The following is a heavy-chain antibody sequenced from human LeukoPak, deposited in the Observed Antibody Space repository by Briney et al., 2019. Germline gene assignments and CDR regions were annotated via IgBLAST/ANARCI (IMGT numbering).Heavy chain of an antibody. CDR1: GYIFTDYY. CDR3: ARDFMRGSSFAYRLLEY. Sequence: ASVKVSCKASGYIFTDYYVHWIRQAPGHGLEWMGWSNPNTGATGTAPLFKGRVSMSRDTSISTTYMDLSSLTSDDTAVYYCARDFMRGSSFAYRLLEYWGQGTLVTVSS. V-gene: IGHV1-2*02. D-gene: IGHD3-16*01. CDR2: SNPNTGAT. J-gene: IGHJ4*02.